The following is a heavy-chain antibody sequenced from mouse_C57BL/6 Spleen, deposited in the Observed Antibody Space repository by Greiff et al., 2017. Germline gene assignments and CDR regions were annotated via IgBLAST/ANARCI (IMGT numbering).Heavy chain of an antibody. CDR2: INPNNGGT. Sequence: VQLKESGPELVKPGASVKMSCKASGYTFTDYNMHWVKQSHGKSLEWIGYINPNNGGTSYNQKFKGKATLTVNKSSSTAYMELRSLTSEDSAVYYCASVGNYFFDYWGQGTTLTVSS. CDR1: GYTFTDYN. D-gene: IGHD2-1*01. CDR3: ASVGNYFFDY. V-gene: IGHV1-22*01. J-gene: IGHJ2*01.